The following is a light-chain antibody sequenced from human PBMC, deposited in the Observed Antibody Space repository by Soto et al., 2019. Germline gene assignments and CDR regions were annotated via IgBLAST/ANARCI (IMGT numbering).Light chain of an antibody. CDR3: LVWDTDGDHVV. J-gene: IGLJ2*01. V-gene: IGLV3-21*04. CDR1: SIGSQI. CDR2: FDR. Sequence: SYELTQPPSVSVAPGKTARITSGGNSIGSQIVHWYQQRPGQAPVLVIYFDRDRPSGIPERFSGSKSGNTATLTISRVEAGDEADYHCLVWDTDGDHVVFGGGTKLTVL.